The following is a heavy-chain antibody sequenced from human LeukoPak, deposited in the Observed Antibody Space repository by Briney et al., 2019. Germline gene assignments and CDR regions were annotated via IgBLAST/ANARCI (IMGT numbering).Heavy chain of an antibody. V-gene: IGHV3-64*01. CDR1: GFTFRSYG. CDR3: ATYYYDSGGFHFHH. Sequence: PGGSLRLSCAASGFTFRSYGMHWVRQAPGKGLEYVSAISSNGGRTYYANSVKGRFTISRDNSRNTLYHQMGSLRAEDMAVYYCATYYYDSGGFHFHHWGQGTLVTVSS. CDR2: ISSNGGRT. J-gene: IGHJ1*01. D-gene: IGHD3-22*01.